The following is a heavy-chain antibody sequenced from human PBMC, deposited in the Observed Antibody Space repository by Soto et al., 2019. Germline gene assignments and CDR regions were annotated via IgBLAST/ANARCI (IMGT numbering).Heavy chain of an antibody. D-gene: IGHD6-6*01. V-gene: IGHV3-11*05. Sequence: GGSLRLSCAASGFTFSDYYMSWIRQAPGKGLEWISYISSNSNYKNHADSVRGRFTISRDNAKNSLYLQMNGLKIDDTAVYYCAREVVETSSLWLDPWGQGALVTVSS. CDR1: GFTFSDYY. CDR3: AREVVETSSLWLDP. J-gene: IGHJ5*02. CDR2: ISSNSNYK.